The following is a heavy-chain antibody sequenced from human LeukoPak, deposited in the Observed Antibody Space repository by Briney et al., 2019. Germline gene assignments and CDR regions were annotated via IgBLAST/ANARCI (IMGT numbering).Heavy chain of an antibody. Sequence: ASVKVSCKASGYTFTRNGISWVRQAPGQGLEWMGWISANTGNTNYVQTLQGRVTMTRDTSTSTAYMELRSLRSDDTAVYYCARVLVATGLNAFDIRGQGTMVIVSS. J-gene: IGHJ3*02. CDR1: GYTFTRNG. CDR3: ARVLVATGLNAFDI. V-gene: IGHV1-18*04. CDR2: ISANTGNT. D-gene: IGHD6-13*01.